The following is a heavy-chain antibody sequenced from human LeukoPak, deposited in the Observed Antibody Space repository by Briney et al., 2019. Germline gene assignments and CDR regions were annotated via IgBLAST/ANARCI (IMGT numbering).Heavy chain of an antibody. Sequence: SETLSLTCTVSGGSISSSSYYWGWIRQPPGKGPEWIGSIYYSGSTYYNPSLKSRVTISVDTSKNQFSLKLSSVTAADTAVYYCARLRRDGYELDYWGQGTLVTVSS. D-gene: IGHD5-24*01. V-gene: IGHV4-39*01. CDR3: ARLRRDGYELDY. CDR1: GGSISSSSYY. J-gene: IGHJ4*02. CDR2: IYYSGST.